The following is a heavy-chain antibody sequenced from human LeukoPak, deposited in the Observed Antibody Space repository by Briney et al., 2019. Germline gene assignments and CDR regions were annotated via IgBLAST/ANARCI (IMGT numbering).Heavy chain of an antibody. V-gene: IGHV3-66*04. J-gene: IGHJ6*03. CDR3: ARRKRGIQSRYYYYYMDV. CDR1: GFTVSSNY. Sequence: GGSLRLSCAASGFTVSSNYMNWVRQAPGKGLEWVSVIYSGGSTYYADSVKGRFTISRGNSKNTLYLQMNSLRAADTAVYYCARRKRGIQSRYYYYYMDVWGKGTTVTISS. D-gene: IGHD5-18*01. CDR2: IYSGGST.